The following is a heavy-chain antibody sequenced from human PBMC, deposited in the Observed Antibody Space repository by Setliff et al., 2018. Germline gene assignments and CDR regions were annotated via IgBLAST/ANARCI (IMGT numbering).Heavy chain of an antibody. CDR1: GFTFSTYA. J-gene: IGHJ6*03. CDR3: AKTAHHYESSGYYYDPYFYYMDV. D-gene: IGHD3-22*01. V-gene: IGHV3-30*07. CDR2: VSYDGRNK. Sequence: QPGGSLRLSCAASGFTFSTYAIHWVRQGPGKGLEWVAIVSYDGRNKYYADSVKGRFTISRDNSKNTLYLQMNSLRADDTAVYYCAKTAHHYESSGYYYDPYFYYMDVWGKGTTVTVSS.